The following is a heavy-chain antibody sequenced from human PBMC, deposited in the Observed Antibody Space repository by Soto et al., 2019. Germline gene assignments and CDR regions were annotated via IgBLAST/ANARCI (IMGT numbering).Heavy chain of an antibody. CDR2: INHSGST. D-gene: IGHD3-3*01. V-gene: IGHV4-34*01. J-gene: IGHJ5*02. CDR1: GGSFSGYY. CDR3: ARGRVFGVVPRGGWFDP. Sequence: ASETLSLTCAVYGGSFSGYYWSWIRQPPGKGLEWIGEINHSGSTNYNPSLKSRVTISVDTSKNQFSLKLSSVTAADTAVYYCARGRVFGVVPRGGWFDPWGQGTLVTVSS.